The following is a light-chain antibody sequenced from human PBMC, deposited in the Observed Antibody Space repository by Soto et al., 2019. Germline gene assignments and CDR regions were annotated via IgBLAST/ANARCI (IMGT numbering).Light chain of an antibody. Sequence: AIRMTQSPSSLSASTGDRVTITCRASQGISSYLAWYQQKPGKAPKLLIYAASTLQSGVPSRFSGSGSGTDFTLTSSCLQSEDFATYYCQQYYSYPPTVGQGTKVEIK. CDR2: AAS. V-gene: IGKV1-8*01. CDR1: QGISSY. J-gene: IGKJ1*01. CDR3: QQYYSYPPT.